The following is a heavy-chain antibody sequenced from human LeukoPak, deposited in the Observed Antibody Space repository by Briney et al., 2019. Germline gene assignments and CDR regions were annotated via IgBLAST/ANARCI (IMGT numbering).Heavy chain of an antibody. CDR2: IYHSGST. CDR1: GYSISSGYY. D-gene: IGHD3-22*01. J-gene: IGHJ6*03. CDR3: ARERGTYYYDSSAPGHYYYYMDV. V-gene: IGHV4-38-2*02. Sequence: SETLSLTCTVSGYSISSGYYWGWIRQPPGKGLEWIGSIYHSGSTYYNPSLKSRVTISVDTSKNQFSLKLSSVTAADTAVYYCARERGTYYYDSSAPGHYYYYMDVWGKGTTVTVSS.